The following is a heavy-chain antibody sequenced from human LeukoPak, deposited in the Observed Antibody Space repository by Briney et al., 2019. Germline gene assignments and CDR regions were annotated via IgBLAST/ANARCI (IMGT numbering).Heavy chain of an antibody. CDR1: GFTFSSYA. CDR2: ISGSGGST. J-gene: IGHJ4*02. CDR3: AKDADYYDSSGYYSG. Sequence: PGGSLRLSCAASGFTFSSYAMSWVRQAPGKGLEWVSAISGSGGSTYYADSVKGRFTISRDNSKNTLYLQMNSLRAEDTAVYFCAKDADYYDSSGYYSGWGQGTLVTVSS. D-gene: IGHD3-22*01. V-gene: IGHV3-23*01.